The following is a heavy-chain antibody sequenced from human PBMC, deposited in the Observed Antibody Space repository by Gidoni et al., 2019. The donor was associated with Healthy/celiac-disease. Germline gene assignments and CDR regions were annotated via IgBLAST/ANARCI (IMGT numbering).Heavy chain of an antibody. Sequence: QVQLLESGGGVVQPGRSLRLSCAASGFTFSSYAMHWVRQAPGKGLEWVAVISYDGSNKYYADSVKGRFTISRDNSKNTLYLQMNSLRAEDTAVYYCARDPDQLAEGYYGMDVWGQGTTVTVSS. CDR2: ISYDGSNK. CDR1: GFTFSSYA. CDR3: ARDPDQLAEGYYGMDV. J-gene: IGHJ6*02. D-gene: IGHD2-2*01. V-gene: IGHV3-30-3*01.